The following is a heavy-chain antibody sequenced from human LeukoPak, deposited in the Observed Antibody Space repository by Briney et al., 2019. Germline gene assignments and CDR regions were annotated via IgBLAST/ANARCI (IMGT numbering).Heavy chain of an antibody. Sequence: GGSLRLSCAASGFTFSSYSMNWARQAPGKGLEWVSYISSSSSTIYYADSVKGRFTISRDNAKNSLYLQMNSLRDEDTAVYYCAREWEDDYGDAHVTYYFDYWGQGTLVTVSS. CDR3: AREWEDDYGDAHVTYYFDY. CDR2: ISSSSSTI. CDR1: GFTFSSYS. J-gene: IGHJ4*02. D-gene: IGHD4-17*01. V-gene: IGHV3-48*02.